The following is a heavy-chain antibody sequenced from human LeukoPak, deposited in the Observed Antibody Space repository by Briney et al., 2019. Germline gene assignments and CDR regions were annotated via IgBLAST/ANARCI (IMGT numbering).Heavy chain of an antibody. J-gene: IGHJ4*02. CDR3: AKSAQFCSGGSCYGHFDY. D-gene: IGHD2-15*01. V-gene: IGHV3-30*18. CDR1: GFTFNSYG. CDR2: VSYEGSNK. Sequence: GGSLRLSCAASGFTFNSYGMHWVRQAPGKGLEWVAVVSYEGSNKYYADSVKGRFTISRDNSKNTRYLQMNSLRGEDTAVYYCAKSAQFCSGGSCYGHFDYWGQGNLVTVSS.